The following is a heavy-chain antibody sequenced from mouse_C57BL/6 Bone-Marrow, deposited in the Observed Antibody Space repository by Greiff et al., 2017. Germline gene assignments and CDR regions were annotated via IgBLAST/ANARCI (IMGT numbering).Heavy chain of an antibody. J-gene: IGHJ1*03. CDR2: IYPRSGNT. Sequence: QVQLQQSGAELARPGASVKLSCKASGYTFTSYGISWVKQRTGQGLEWIGEIYPRSGNTYYNEKFKGKATLTADKSSSTAYMELRSLTSEDSAIYYCARSRLRDWYFDVWGTGTTVTVSS. CDR1: GYTFTSYG. V-gene: IGHV1-81*01. D-gene: IGHD6-1*01. CDR3: ARSRLRDWYFDV.